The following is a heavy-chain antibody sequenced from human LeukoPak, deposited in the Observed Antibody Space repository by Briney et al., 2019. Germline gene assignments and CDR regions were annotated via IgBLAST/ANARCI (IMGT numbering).Heavy chain of an antibody. CDR2: INPNSGGT. J-gene: IGHJ4*02. D-gene: IGHD3-22*01. CDR3: ARGTTFYYYDSSGYYYVY. Sequence: ASVKVSRKASGYTFTGYYMHWVRQAPGQGLEWMGRINPNSGGTNYAQKFQGRVTMTRDTSISTAYMELSRLRSDDTAVYYCARGTTFYYYDSSGYYYVYWGQGTLVTVSS. CDR1: GYTFTGYY. V-gene: IGHV1-2*06.